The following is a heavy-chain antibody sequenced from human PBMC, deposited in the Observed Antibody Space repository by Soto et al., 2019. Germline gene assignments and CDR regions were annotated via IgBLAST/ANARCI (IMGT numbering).Heavy chain of an antibody. Sequence: QITLKESGPPLVKPTQTLTLTCIFSGFSLRTSGVGVGWIRQPPGKALEWLGFIYWNDDKRYSPSLKIRLTITKDTAKNQVVLTMTNMDPVDTATYYCAKSGSSGWYGWFDPWGQGTLVTVSS. CDR2: IYWNDDK. V-gene: IGHV2-5*01. J-gene: IGHJ5*02. CDR3: AKSGSSGWYGWFDP. CDR1: GFSLRTSGVG. D-gene: IGHD6-19*01.